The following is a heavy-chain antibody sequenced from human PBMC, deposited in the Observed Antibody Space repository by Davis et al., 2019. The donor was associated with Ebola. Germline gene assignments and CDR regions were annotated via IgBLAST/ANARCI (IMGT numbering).Heavy chain of an antibody. V-gene: IGHV5-51*01. J-gene: IGHJ4*02. D-gene: IGHD3-22*01. CDR2: IYPGDSDT. CDR1: GYSFTSYW. CDR3: ARHALYYYDSSGYYPGDY. Sequence: GESLKISCKGSGYSFTSYWIGWVRQMPGKGLEWMGIIYPGDSDTRYSPSFQGQVTISADKSISTAYLQWSSLKASDTAMYYCARHALYYYDSSGYYPGDYWGQGTLVTVSS.